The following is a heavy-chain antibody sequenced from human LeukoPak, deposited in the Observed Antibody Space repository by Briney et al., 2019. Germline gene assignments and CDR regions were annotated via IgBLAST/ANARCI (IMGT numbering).Heavy chain of an antibody. J-gene: IGHJ3*02. D-gene: IGHD6-13*01. V-gene: IGHV4-59*12. CDR2: IYYSGIT. CDR3: ARAAAGSDAFDI. Sequence: PSETLSLTCTVSGGSISTYYWSWIRQPPGKGLEWIGYIYYSGITNYNPSLKSRATISVDTSKNQFSLKLSSVTAADTAVYYCARAAAGSDAFDIWGQGTMVTVSS. CDR1: GGSISTYY.